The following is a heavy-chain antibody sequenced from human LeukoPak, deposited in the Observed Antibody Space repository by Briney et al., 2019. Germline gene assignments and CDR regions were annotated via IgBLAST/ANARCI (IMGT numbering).Heavy chain of an antibody. CDR3: ARDMDSSGYDYFDY. J-gene: IGHJ4*02. CDR2: ISAYNGNT. CDR1: GYTFTSYG. V-gene: IGHV1-18*01. Sequence: ASVKVSCKASGYTFTSYGISWVRQAPGQGLEWMGWISAYNGNTNYAQKLQGRVTMTTDTSTSTAYMELRSLRSEDTAVYYCARDMDSSGYDYFDYWGQGTLVTVSS. D-gene: IGHD3-22*01.